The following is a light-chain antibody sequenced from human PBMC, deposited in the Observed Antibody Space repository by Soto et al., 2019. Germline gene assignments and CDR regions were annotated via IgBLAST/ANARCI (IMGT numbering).Light chain of an antibody. CDR2: DAS. Sequence: EMVMTQSPATLSVSPGERATLSCGASQSVSSSYLAWYQQKPGQAPRLLIYDASSRATGIPDRFSGGGSGTDFTLTISRLEPEDFAVYYCQQFSSYPLTFGGGTKVDI. V-gene: IGKV3D-20*01. CDR1: QSVSSSY. J-gene: IGKJ4*01. CDR3: QQFSSYPLT.